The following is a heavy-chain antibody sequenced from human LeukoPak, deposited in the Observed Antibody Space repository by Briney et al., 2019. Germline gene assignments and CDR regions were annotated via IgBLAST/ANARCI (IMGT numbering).Heavy chain of an antibody. Sequence: GGSLRLSCAASGFTLKSYRMNWLHESPQKGLEWVSSINSDSYYIYYADSVEGRLTMTRDNVKNSLYLQMNSLRGEDTAVYYCAVAYYYGSGDAYDIWGQGTKVTVSS. CDR3: AVAYYYGSGDAYDI. D-gene: IGHD3-10*01. J-gene: IGHJ3*02. CDR1: GFTLKSYR. CDR2: INSDSYYI. V-gene: IGHV3-21*01.